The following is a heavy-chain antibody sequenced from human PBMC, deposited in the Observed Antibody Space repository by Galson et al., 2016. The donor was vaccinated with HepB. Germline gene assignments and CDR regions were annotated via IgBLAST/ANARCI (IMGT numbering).Heavy chain of an antibody. CDR2: IYPGDSDT. V-gene: IGHV5-51*01. D-gene: IGHD3-16*01. Sequence: QSGAEVKKPGESLRISCKVSGYSFNSYWIGWVRQMPGKGLAWMGSIYPGDSDTRYSPSFQGQVTIPVDKSISTAYLQWSSLKASDTAIYYCERGAGRRDWGDPCGQGTLVIVSS. J-gene: IGHJ5*02. CDR3: ERGAGRRDWGDP. CDR1: GYSFNSYW.